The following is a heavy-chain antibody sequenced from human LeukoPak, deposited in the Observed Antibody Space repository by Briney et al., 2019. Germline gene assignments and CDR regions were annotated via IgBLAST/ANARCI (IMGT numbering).Heavy chain of an antibody. CDR3: AKDGDRYNWNYEGDY. Sequence: GSLRLSCAASGFTFSSYAMSWVRQAPGKGLEWVSAISGSGGSTYYADSVKGRFTISRDNSKNTPYLQMNSLRAEDTAVYYCAKDGDRYNWNYEGDYWGQGTLVTVSS. CDR2: ISGSGGST. V-gene: IGHV3-23*01. CDR1: GFTFSSYA. D-gene: IGHD1-7*01. J-gene: IGHJ4*02.